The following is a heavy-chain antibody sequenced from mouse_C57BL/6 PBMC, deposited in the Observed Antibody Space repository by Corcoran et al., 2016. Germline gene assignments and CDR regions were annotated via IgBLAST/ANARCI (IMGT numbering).Heavy chain of an antibody. J-gene: IGHJ1*03. CDR1: GYTFTSYW. V-gene: IGHV1-55*01. CDR2: IYPGSGST. Sequence: QVQLQQPGAELVKPGASVKMSCKASGYTFTSYWITWVKQRPGQGLEWIGDIYPGSGSTNYNEKFKSKATLTVDTSSSTAYMQLSSLTSEDSAVYYCARSRANWDDFDVWGTGTTVTVSS. CDR3: ARSRANWDDFDV. D-gene: IGHD4-1*01.